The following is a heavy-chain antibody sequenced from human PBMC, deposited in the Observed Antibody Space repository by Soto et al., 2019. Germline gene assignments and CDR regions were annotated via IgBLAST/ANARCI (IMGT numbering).Heavy chain of an antibody. V-gene: IGHV4-59*01. CDR1: GGSISSYY. D-gene: IGHD1-26*01. Sequence: SETLSLTCTVSGGSISSYYWSWIRQPPGKGLEWIGYIYYSGSTNYNPSLKSRVTISVDTSKNQFSLKLSSVTAADTAVYYCARVGATATFDYWGQGTLVTVSS. CDR2: IYYSGST. J-gene: IGHJ4*02. CDR3: ARVGATATFDY.